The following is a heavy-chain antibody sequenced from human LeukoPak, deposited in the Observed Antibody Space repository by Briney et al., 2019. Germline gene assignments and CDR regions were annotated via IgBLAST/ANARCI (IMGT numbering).Heavy chain of an antibody. CDR3: GRGMVVMTAISDACDI. D-gene: IGHD2-21*02. CDR1: GFNFSRHA. J-gene: IGHJ3*02. CDR2: VSKDGGNK. Sequence: PGRSLRLSCAATGFNFSRHAMHWVRQAPGKGLEWVALVSKDGGNKYYADSVKGRFTISRDNSKNTLFFQMNSLRAEDTAVYYCGRGMVVMTAISDACDIWGQGTMVTVSS. V-gene: IGHV3-30-3*01.